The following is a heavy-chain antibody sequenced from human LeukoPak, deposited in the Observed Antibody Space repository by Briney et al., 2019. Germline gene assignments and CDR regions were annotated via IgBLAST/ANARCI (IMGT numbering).Heavy chain of an antibody. D-gene: IGHD3-10*01. CDR2: IREDGSEK. Sequence: GGSLRLSCTTSGFNFRAYWMGWVRQAPGKGLEWVANIREDGSEKYYVDSVKGQFTISRDNAKNSLFLQMDSLRAEDTAVYYCARDLAGHYYGSGSSFDYWGQGTLVTVS. CDR1: GFNFRAYW. J-gene: IGHJ4*01. V-gene: IGHV3-7*01. CDR3: ARDLAGHYYGSGSSFDY.